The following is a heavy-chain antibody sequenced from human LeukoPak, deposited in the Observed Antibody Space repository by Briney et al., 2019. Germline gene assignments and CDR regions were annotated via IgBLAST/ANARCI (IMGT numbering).Heavy chain of an antibody. CDR3: ARTSWLQSSFYFEY. CDR2: IYFSGST. Sequence: SETLSLTCTVSGAAISSHYWSWIRQPPGKGLDWIGDIYFSGSTNYNPSLKSRVTISVDTSKNQFSLKLSSVTAADTAVYYCARTSWLQSSFYFEYWGQGALVTVSS. J-gene: IGHJ4*02. CDR1: GAAISSHY. V-gene: IGHV4-59*08. D-gene: IGHD5-24*01.